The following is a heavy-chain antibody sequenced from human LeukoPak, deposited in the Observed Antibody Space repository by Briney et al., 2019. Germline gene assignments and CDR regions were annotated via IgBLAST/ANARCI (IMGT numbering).Heavy chain of an antibody. Sequence: PSETLSLTCTVSGGSIGSYYWSWIRQPPGKGLEWIGYIYDSGSTNYNPSLKSRVTISVDTSKNQFSLKLSSVTAADTAVYYCARVLTVTNFDYWGQGTLVTVSS. CDR2: IYDSGST. V-gene: IGHV4-59*01. D-gene: IGHD4-17*01. CDR3: ARVLTVTNFDY. J-gene: IGHJ4*02. CDR1: GGSIGSYY.